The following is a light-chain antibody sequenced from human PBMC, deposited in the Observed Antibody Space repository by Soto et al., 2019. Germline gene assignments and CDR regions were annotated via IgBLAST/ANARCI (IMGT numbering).Light chain of an antibody. V-gene: IGKV3-15*01. J-gene: IGKJ1*01. CDR2: AAS. CDR3: QQYNSWRT. Sequence: EIVMTQSPATLSVSPGETATLSCRASQSVSSNLAWYQQKPGQAPRLLIYAASTRATGIPARFSGSGSGAEFTLTISTLQSEDFAVYYCQQYNSWRTFGQGTEVGVK. CDR1: QSVSSN.